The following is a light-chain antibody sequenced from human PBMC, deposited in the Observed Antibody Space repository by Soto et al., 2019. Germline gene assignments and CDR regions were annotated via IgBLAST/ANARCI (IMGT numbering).Light chain of an antibody. J-gene: IGKJ4*01. Sequence: EIVLTQSPGTLSLSPGERATLSCRASQSVSSSYLAWYQQKPGQAPRLLIYGASSRATGIPDRFSGSGSGTDFTLTISRLEPEDFAVSYCQQYGSSKLTFGGGTQLDIK. V-gene: IGKV3-20*01. CDR3: QQYGSSKLT. CDR2: GAS. CDR1: QSVSSSY.